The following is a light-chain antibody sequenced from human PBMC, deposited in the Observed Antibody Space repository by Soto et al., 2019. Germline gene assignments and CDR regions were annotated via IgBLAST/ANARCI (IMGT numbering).Light chain of an antibody. J-gene: IGLJ1*01. CDR1: SSNIGAGYD. Sequence: QSVLAQPPSVSGAPGQKVTISCTGSSSNIGAGYDLHWYQQLPGTAPKLLLYDNSNRPSGVPDRFSDSKSGTSASLAITGLQAEDEADYYCQSYDSSLSAYVFGSGTKLTVL. V-gene: IGLV1-40*01. CDR2: DNS. CDR3: QSYDSSLSAYV.